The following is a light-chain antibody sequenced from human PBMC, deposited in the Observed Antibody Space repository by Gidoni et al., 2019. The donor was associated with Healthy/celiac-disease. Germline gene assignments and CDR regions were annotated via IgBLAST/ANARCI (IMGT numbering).Light chain of an antibody. Sequence: DFQMTQSPSTLSASVGDSVTITCRASQSISSWLAWYQQKPGKATKLLIYKASSLESGVPSRLSGSGSGTEFTLTISSLQPDDFATYYCQQRWTFGQGTKVEIK. CDR1: QSISSW. J-gene: IGKJ1*01. CDR3: QQRWT. CDR2: KAS. V-gene: IGKV1-5*03.